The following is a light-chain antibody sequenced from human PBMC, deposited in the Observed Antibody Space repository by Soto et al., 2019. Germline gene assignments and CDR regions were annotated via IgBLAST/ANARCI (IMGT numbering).Light chain of an antibody. CDR3: QSYDSTLSGSG. J-gene: IGLJ3*02. CDR1: SSNIGAGYD. Sequence: QSVLTQPPSVSGAPGQRVTISCTGSSSNIGAGYDVHWYQQLPGTAPKLLIYGNSNRPSGVPDRFSGSKSGTSASLAITGLQAEDEADDYCQSYDSTLSGSGFGGGTKVTVL. CDR2: GNS. V-gene: IGLV1-40*01.